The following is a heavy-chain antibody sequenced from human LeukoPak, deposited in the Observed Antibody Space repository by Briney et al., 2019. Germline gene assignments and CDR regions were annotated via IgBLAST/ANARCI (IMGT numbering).Heavy chain of an antibody. Sequence: GESLKNSCQGSGYSFTNYWIAWVRQMPGKGLEWMGIIYPADSDTRYSPSFQGQVTISADKSISTAYLQWSSLKASDTAMYYCARPSSGWYGGNDYWGQGTLVTVSS. D-gene: IGHD6-19*01. J-gene: IGHJ4*02. CDR2: IYPADSDT. V-gene: IGHV5-51*01. CDR1: GYSFTNYW. CDR3: ARPSSGWYGGNDY.